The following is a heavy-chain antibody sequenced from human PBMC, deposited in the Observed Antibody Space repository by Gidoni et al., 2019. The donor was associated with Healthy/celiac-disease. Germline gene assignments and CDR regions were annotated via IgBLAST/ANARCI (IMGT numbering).Heavy chain of an antibody. D-gene: IGHD1-26*01. CDR2: INHSGST. J-gene: IGHJ1*01. CDR3: ARRVRIVGYLQH. V-gene: IGHV4-34*01. CDR1: GGSFSGYY. Sequence: VQLQQWGAGLLKPSETLSLTCAVYGGSFSGYYWSWIRQPPGKGLEWIGEINHSGSTNYNPSLKSRVTISGDTSKNQFSLKLSSVTDADTAVYYCARRVRIVGYLQHWGQGTLVTVSS.